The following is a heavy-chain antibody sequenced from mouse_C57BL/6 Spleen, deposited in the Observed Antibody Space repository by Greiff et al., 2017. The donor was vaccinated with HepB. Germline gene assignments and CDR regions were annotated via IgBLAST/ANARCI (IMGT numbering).Heavy chain of an antibody. CDR2: ISSGSSTI. CDR1: GFTFSDYG. CDR3: ARRTTVVEDFDS. V-gene: IGHV5-17*01. Sequence: EVMLVESGGGLVKPGGSLKLSCAASGFTFSDYGMHWVRQAPEKGLEWVAYISSGSSTIYYADTVKGRFTISRDNAKNTLFLQMTSLRSEDTAMYYCARRTTVVEDFDSWGQGTTLTVSS. J-gene: IGHJ2*01. D-gene: IGHD1-1*01.